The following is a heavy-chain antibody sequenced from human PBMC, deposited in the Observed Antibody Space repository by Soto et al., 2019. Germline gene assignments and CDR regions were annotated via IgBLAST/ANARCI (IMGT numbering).Heavy chain of an antibody. Sequence: EVQVLESGGGLVQPGGSLRLSCAASGFTFSSYAMSWVRQAPGQGLEWVSAISGSGSNPYYADSVKGRFTISKHNSKNPLYLKTTSLRAEDPALYYCAKWASMTIGEGFDHGGQGPLGPVSS. CDR2: ISGSGSNP. D-gene: IGHD4-17*01. J-gene: IGHJ4*02. CDR1: GFTFSSYA. CDR3: AKWASMTIGEGFDH. V-gene: IGHV3-23*01.